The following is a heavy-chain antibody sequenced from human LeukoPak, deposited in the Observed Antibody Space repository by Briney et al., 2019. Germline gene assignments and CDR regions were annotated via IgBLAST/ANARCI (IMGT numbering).Heavy chain of an antibody. CDR2: ISGSGGST. Sequence: GGSLRLSCAASEFTFSSYGMSWVRQAPGKGLEWVSAISGSGGSTYYADSVKGRFTISRDNSKNTLYLQMNSLRAEDTAVYYCAKSSGWPHYFDYWGQGTLVTVSS. D-gene: IGHD6-19*01. V-gene: IGHV3-23*01. CDR3: AKSSGWPHYFDY. CDR1: EFTFSSYG. J-gene: IGHJ4*02.